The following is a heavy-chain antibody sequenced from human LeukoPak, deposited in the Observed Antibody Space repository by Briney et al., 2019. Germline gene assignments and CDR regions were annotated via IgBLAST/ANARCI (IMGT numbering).Heavy chain of an antibody. CDR2: IIPIFGTA. Sequence: EASVKVSCKASGGTFSSYAISWVRQAPGQGLEWMGRIIPIFGTANYAQKFQGRVTITTDGSTSTAYMELSSLRSEDTAVYYCATPYYYDSSGYPDYFDYWGQGTLVTVSS. CDR3: ATPYYYDSSGYPDYFDY. CDR1: GGTFSSYA. V-gene: IGHV1-69*05. D-gene: IGHD3-22*01. J-gene: IGHJ4*02.